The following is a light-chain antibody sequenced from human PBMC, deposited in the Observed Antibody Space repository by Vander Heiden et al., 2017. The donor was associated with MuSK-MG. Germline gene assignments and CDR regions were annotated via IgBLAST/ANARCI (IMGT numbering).Light chain of an antibody. CDR3: QQSYSTAVT. Sequence: DIQMTQSPSSLSASVGDRVTITCRASQSMSSYLNWYQQKPGKAPKLLIYAASSFQSGVPSRFSGSGSGTDFTLTISSLKPEDFATYYCQQSYSTAVTFGQGTKVEIK. J-gene: IGKJ1*01. CDR2: AAS. CDR1: QSMSSY. V-gene: IGKV1-39*01.